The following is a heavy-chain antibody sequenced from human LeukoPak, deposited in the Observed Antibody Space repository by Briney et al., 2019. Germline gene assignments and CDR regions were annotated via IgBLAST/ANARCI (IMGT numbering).Heavy chain of an antibody. J-gene: IGHJ1*01. CDR3: ARQFYESRSPHAKYFQH. D-gene: IGHD3-22*01. Sequence: PSETLSLTCSVSGGSISSSSYYWGWIRQAPGRGLEWIGSIYYSGSTYYTPSLKSRVTISVDTSKNQFSLKLNSVTAADTAVYYCARQFYESRSPHAKYFQHCGQGTLVTVSS. CDR2: IYYSGST. CDR1: GGSISSSSYY. V-gene: IGHV4-39*01.